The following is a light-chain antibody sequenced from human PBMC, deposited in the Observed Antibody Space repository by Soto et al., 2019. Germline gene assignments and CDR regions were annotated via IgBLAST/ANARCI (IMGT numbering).Light chain of an antibody. J-gene: IGLJ2*01. V-gene: IGLV2-14*01. Sequence: QSALTQPASVSGSPGQSITISCTGTSSDVGRYKYVSWYQHHPGKAPKLMIYGVSNRPSGVSNRFSGSKSGNTASLTISGLQAEDEASYYCSSYTTSRSYVLFGGGTKLTVL. CDR2: GVS. CDR3: SSYTTSRSYVL. CDR1: SSDVGRYKY.